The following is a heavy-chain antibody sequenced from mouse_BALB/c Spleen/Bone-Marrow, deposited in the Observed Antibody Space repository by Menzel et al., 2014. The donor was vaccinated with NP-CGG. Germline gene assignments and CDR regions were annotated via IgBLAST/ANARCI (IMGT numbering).Heavy chain of an antibody. V-gene: IGHV5-12-2*01. D-gene: IGHD4-1*01. J-gene: IGHJ3*01. CDR2: ITNGGGST. CDR3: ATLTGTSY. CDR1: GFPFSSYT. Sequence: EVNVVESGGGLVQPGGSLKLSCAASGFPFSSYTMSWVRQTPEKRLEWVAFITNGGGSTYYPDTLKGRFTISRDDAKNTLYLQMSGLKSEDTAMYYCATLTGTSYWGQGTLVTVSA.